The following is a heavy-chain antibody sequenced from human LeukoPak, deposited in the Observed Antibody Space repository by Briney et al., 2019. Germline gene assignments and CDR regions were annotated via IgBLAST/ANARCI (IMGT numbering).Heavy chain of an antibody. V-gene: IGHV3-23*01. J-gene: IGHJ4*02. CDR1: GFTFSSYA. D-gene: IGHD6-19*01. CDR3: ARGPGWNYFDY. CDR2: ISGSGLTT. Sequence: GGSLRLSCAASGFTFSSYAMSWVRQAPGKGLEWVSVISGSGLTTYYADSVKGRFTISRDNSKNTLYFQMNSLRAEDTAVYYCARGPGWNYFDYWGQGTLVTVSS.